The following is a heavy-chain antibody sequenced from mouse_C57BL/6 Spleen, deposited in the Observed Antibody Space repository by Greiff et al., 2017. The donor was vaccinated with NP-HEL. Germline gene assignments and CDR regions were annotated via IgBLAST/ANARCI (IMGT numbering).Heavy chain of an antibody. D-gene: IGHD1-3*01. CDR3: TRPGTRYYCDY. J-gene: IGHJ2*01. CDR2: IRNKANNHAT. V-gene: IGHV6-6*01. Sequence: EVKLVESGGGLVQPGGSLKLSCAASGFTFSDSWMDWVRQSPEKGLEWVAEIRNKANNHATYYAESVKGRFTISRDDSKSSLYLQMNSLRAEDTDIYYCTRPGTRYYCDYWGQGTTLTVSS. CDR1: GFTFSDSW.